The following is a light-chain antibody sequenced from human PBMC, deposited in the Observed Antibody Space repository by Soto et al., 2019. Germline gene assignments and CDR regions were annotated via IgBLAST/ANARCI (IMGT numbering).Light chain of an antibody. CDR3: QHYNSYPWT. V-gene: IGKV1-5*03. Sequence: DIQMTQSPSTLPASVGDRVTITCRASQSISSWLAWYQQKPGKAPKLLIYKASSLESGVTSRFSGSGSGTEFTLTISSLQPDDFATYYCQHYNSYPWTFGQGTKVEIK. CDR1: QSISSW. J-gene: IGKJ1*01. CDR2: KAS.